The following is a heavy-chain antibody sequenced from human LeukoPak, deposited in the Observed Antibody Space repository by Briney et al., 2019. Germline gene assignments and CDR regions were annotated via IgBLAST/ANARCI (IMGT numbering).Heavy chain of an antibody. CDR1: GFTLSSYS. D-gene: IGHD4-17*01. V-gene: IGHV3-48*04. CDR2: IGSSGTI. CDR3: ARETTVTTFVLYYYMDV. Sequence: PGGSLRLSCAASGFTLSSYSMNWVRQAPGKGQEWVSYIGSSGTIHDADSVKGRFTISRDNAKNSLYLQMNSLRAEDTAVYYCARETTVTTFVLYYYMDVWGKGTTVTVS. J-gene: IGHJ6*03.